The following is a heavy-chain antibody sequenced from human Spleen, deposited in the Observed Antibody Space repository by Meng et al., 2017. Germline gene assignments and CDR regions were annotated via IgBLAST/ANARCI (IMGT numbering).Heavy chain of an antibody. V-gene: IGHV3-23*01. CDR2: ISGSGGST. CDR1: GFTFSIYA. J-gene: IGHJ4*02. CDR3: ARQIYNYYDSSAPYPFDY. D-gene: IGHD3-22*01. Sequence: GESLKISCAASGFTFSIYAMSWVRQAPGKGLEWVSAISGSGGSTYYADSLKGRFTISRDNAKNSLYLQVNSLRAEDTAVYFCARQIYNYYDSSAPYPFDYWGQGTLVTVSS.